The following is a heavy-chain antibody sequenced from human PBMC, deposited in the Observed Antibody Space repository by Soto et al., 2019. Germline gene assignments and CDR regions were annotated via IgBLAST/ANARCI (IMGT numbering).Heavy chain of an antibody. CDR1: GGTFSSFA. J-gene: IGHJ5*02. D-gene: IGHD3-22*01. CDR2: INPMFGTA. V-gene: IGHV1-69*13. CDR3: ARDPYYYDIGGYPSRYKWFDP. Sequence: GASVKVSCKASGGTFSSFAISWMRQAPGQGLEWMGGINPMFGTADYAQNFQGRVTVTADESTHTAYLELSSLRPEDTAVYFCARDPYYYDIGGYPSRYKWFDPWGQGTLVT.